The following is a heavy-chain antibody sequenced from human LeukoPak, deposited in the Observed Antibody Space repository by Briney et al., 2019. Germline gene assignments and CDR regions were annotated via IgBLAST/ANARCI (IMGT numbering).Heavy chain of an antibody. CDR3: TTGFMGAWEMDY. J-gene: IGHJ4*02. CDR1: GYTLTELS. V-gene: IGHV1-24*01. CDR2: FDPEDGET. Sequence: ASVKVSCKISGYTLTELSMHWVRQARGKGLEWMGSFDPEDGETVFAQKFQGRVTMTEDTSTDTAYMELSSLRFEDTAVYYCTTGFMGAWEMDYWGQGTLVTVSS. D-gene: IGHD1-26*01.